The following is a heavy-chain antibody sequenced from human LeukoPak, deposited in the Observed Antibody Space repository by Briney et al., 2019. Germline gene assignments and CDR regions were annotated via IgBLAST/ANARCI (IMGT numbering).Heavy chain of an antibody. Sequence: GGSLRLSCAASGFTFSSYAMSWVRQAPGKGLELVSAISGSGGSTYYADSVKGRFTISRDNSKNTLYLQMNSLRAEDTAVSYCAKDLHYCSGGSYYSEGYFDYWGQGTLVTVSS. V-gene: IGHV3-23*01. D-gene: IGHD2-15*01. CDR1: GFTFSSYA. J-gene: IGHJ4*02. CDR3: AKDLHYCSGGSYYSEGYFDY. CDR2: ISGSGGST.